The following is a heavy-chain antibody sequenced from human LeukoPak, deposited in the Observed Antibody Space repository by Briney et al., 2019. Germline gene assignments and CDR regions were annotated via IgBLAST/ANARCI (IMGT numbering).Heavy chain of an antibody. CDR2: IYPGDGST. CDR1: GYTFTNNY. CDR3: ARDQEGFDY. J-gene: IGHJ4*02. V-gene: IGHV1-46*01. Sequence: ASVKVSCKASGYTFTNNYLHWVRQAPGQGLEWMGMIYPGDGSTSYAQNFQGRVTVTRDTSTTTVHMELRGLRSEDTAVYYCARDQEGFDYWGQGTVVTVSS.